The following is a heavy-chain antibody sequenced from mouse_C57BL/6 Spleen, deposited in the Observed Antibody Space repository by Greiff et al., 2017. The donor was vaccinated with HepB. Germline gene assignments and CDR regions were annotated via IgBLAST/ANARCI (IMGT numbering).Heavy chain of an antibody. Sequence: EVKLMESGPGLVKPSQSLSLTCSVTGYSITSGYYWNWIRQFPGNKLEWMGYISYDGSNNYNPSLKNRISITRDTSKNQFFLKLNSVTTEDTATYYCAAGAHWGQGTLVTVSA. CDR1: GYSITSGYY. V-gene: IGHV3-6*01. CDR2: ISYDGSN. CDR3: AAGAH. J-gene: IGHJ3*01.